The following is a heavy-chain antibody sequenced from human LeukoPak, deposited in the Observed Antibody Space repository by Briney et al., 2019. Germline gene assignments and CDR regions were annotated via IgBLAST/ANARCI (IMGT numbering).Heavy chain of an antibody. D-gene: IGHD2-2*01. V-gene: IGHV4-59*01. CDR3: ARVDCSSTSCYDWYFDL. CDR1: GGSISSYY. J-gene: IGHJ2*01. CDR2: IYYSGST. Sequence: SETLSLTGTGSGGSISSYYWSWIRPPPGKGVEWIGYIYYSGSTNYNTSLKSGVTISVDTSKNQFSLKLSSVTAADTAVYYCARVDCSSTSCYDWYFDLWGRGTLVTVSS.